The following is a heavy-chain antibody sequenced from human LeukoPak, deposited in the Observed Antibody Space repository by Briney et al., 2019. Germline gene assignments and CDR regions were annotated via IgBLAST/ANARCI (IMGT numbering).Heavy chain of an antibody. Sequence: ASVKVSCKASGYTFTSYYMHWVRQAPGQGLEWMGIINPSGGSTSYAQKFQGRVTMTRDTSTSTVYMELSSLRSEDTAVYYCARGGDIAVVPAHNWFDPWGQGTLVTVSS. CDR1: GYTFTSYY. V-gene: IGHV1-46*01. D-gene: IGHD2-2*01. J-gene: IGHJ5*02. CDR2: INPSGGST. CDR3: ARGGDIAVVPAHNWFDP.